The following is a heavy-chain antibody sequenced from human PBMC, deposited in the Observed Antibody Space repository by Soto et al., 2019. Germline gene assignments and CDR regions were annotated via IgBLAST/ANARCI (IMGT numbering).Heavy chain of an antibody. CDR2: VFSVGVST. D-gene: IGHD2-15*01. Sequence: VGPKRLSCSASGFNIKRYTMGWVRLKKGKALEWVASVFSVGVSTDYADSVTGRFNVFRDDSSNILYLQMNSLRGDDTAIYYCARDRLTDGIWTFDYWGRGTLVTVSS. V-gene: IGHV3-23*03. J-gene: IGHJ4*02. CDR1: GFNIKRYT. CDR3: ARDRLTDGIWTFDY.